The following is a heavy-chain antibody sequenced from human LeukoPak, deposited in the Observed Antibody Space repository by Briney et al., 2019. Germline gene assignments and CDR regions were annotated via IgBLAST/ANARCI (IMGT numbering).Heavy chain of an antibody. CDR2: IRYDGSNK. CDR3: AKGSIQLWLQEEGDYFDY. Sequence: GGSLRLSCAASGFTFSSYGMHWVRQAPGKGLEWVAFIRYDGSNKYYADSVKGRFTISRDNSKNTLYLQMNSLRAEDTAVYYCAKGSIQLWLQEEGDYFDYWGQGTLVTVSS. D-gene: IGHD5-18*01. V-gene: IGHV3-30*02. J-gene: IGHJ4*02. CDR1: GFTFSSYG.